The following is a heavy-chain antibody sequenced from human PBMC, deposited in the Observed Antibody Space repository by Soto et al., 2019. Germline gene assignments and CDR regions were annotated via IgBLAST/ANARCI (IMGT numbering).Heavy chain of an antibody. CDR1: GYTFTRSG. CDR3: AREGVAPYYCYGMDV. Sequence: QVQLVQSGAEVKKPGASVKVSCKASGYTFTRSGISWVRQAPGQGLEWMGWISTYNGDTNYAQTFQGRVTMTTDTSTSTVYMERRSLRSDDTAVYYCAREGVAPYYCYGMDVWGQGTPVTVSS. J-gene: IGHJ6*02. D-gene: IGHD5-12*01. V-gene: IGHV1-18*01. CDR2: ISTYNGDT.